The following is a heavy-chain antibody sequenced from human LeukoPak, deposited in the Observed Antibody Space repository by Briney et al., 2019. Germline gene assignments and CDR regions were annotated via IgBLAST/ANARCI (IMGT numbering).Heavy chain of an antibody. Sequence: GGSLRLSCAASGFTFDDYAMHWVRQAPGKGLEWVAVISYDGSNKYYADSVKGRFTISRDNSKNTLYLQMNSLRAEDTAVYYCAKDLELLWFGELSPFDYWGQGTLVTVSS. J-gene: IGHJ4*02. CDR3: AKDLELLWFGELSPFDY. D-gene: IGHD3-10*01. CDR2: ISYDGSNK. V-gene: IGHV3-30*18. CDR1: GFTFDDYA.